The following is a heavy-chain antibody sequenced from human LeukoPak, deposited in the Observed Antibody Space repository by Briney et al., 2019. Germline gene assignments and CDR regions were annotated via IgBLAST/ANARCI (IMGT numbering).Heavy chain of an antibody. CDR1: GDSVSRNNAA. Sequence: SQTLSLTCAISGDSVSRNNAAWNWIRQSPSRGLEWLGRTYYSSKWYNDYALSVKSRITINPDTSKNQFSLQLNSVTPEDTAVYYCARGPTDYGDPTWFDPWGQGTLVTVS. CDR3: ARGPTDYGDPTWFDP. D-gene: IGHD4-17*01. V-gene: IGHV6-1*01. CDR2: TYYSSKWYN. J-gene: IGHJ5*02.